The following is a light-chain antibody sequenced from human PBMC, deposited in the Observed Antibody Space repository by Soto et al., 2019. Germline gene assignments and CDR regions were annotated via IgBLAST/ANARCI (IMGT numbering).Light chain of an antibody. CDR3: QQYGSSPLWT. Sequence: EIVFSQSPGTVSLSTGERATLSCRASQSVSSSYLAWYQQKPGQAPRLLIYGASSRATGIPDRFSGSGSGTDFTLTISRLEPEDFVVYYCQQYGSSPLWTFGQGTKVDIK. CDR2: GAS. CDR1: QSVSSSY. V-gene: IGKV3-20*01. J-gene: IGKJ1*01.